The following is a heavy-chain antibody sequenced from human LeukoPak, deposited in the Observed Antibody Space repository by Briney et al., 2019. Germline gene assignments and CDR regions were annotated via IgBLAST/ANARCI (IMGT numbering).Heavy chain of an antibody. CDR2: MWQDGSET. CDR3: ARARPPHYYETSGYYSNFDY. CDR1: GFTFSSYW. J-gene: IGHJ4*02. V-gene: IGHV3-7*01. Sequence: GGSLRLSCAASGFTFSSYWMTWVRQAPGKGLEWVANMWQDGSETYYVDSVKGRFTISGDNAKNSLYLQMNSLRAEDTAVYYCARARPPHYYETSGYYSNFDYWGQGTLVTVSS. D-gene: IGHD3-22*01.